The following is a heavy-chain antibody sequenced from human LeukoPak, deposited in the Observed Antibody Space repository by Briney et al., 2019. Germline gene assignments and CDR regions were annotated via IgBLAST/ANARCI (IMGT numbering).Heavy chain of an antibody. J-gene: IGHJ5*02. CDR3: ARLAGVSGRVTS. V-gene: IGHV4-34*01. CDR1: GGSFSGYY. CDR2: INHSGST. D-gene: IGHD3-16*01. Sequence: SETLSLTCAVYGGSFSGYYWSWIRQPPGKGLEWIGEINHSGSTNYNPSLKSRVTISVDTSKNQFSLKLSSVTAADTAVFYCARLAGVSGRVTSWGRGILVTVSS.